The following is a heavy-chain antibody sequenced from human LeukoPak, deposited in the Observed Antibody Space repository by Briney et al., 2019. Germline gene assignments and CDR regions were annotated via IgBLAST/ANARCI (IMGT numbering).Heavy chain of an antibody. J-gene: IGHJ3*02. Sequence: ASVKVSCKASGYTFTGYAMNWVRQAPGKGLEWMGGFDPEDGETIYAQKFQGRVTMTEDTSTDTAYMELSSLRSEDTAVYYCATRVGAPAFDIWGQGTMVTVSS. D-gene: IGHD1-26*01. V-gene: IGHV1-24*01. CDR1: GYTFTGYA. CDR3: ATRVGAPAFDI. CDR2: FDPEDGET.